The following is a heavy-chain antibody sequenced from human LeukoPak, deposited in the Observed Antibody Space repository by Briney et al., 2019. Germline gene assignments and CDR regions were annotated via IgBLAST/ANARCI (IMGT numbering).Heavy chain of an antibody. CDR1: GGSISSYY. CDR2: IYTSGST. D-gene: IGHD2-2*01. J-gene: IGHJ5*02. CDR3: ARGAAAYWFDP. V-gene: IGHV4-4*07. Sequence: PSETLSLTCTVSGGSISSYYWSWIRQPPGKGLEWIGRIYTSGSTNYNPSPTSRATISVDKSKNLFSLKLSSVTAADTAVYYCARGAAAYWFDPWGQGTLVTVSS.